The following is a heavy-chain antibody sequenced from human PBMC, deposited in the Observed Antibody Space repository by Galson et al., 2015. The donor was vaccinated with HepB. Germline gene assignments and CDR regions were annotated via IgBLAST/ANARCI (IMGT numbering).Heavy chain of an antibody. V-gene: IGHV3-7*01. CDR3: ARYDFWTGSYQDY. CDR2: IKQDGSEK. Sequence: SLRLSCAASGFTFSTYWMSWVRQAPGEGLEWVAKIKQDGSEKYFVDSVKGRFTISRDNAKNSLYLHMSSLRAEDTGVYYCARYDFWTGSYQDYWGQRTLLTISS. J-gene: IGHJ4*02. D-gene: IGHD3-3*01. CDR1: GFTFSTYW.